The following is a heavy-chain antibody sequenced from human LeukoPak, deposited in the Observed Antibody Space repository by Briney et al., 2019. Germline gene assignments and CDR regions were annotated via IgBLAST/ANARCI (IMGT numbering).Heavy chain of an antibody. V-gene: IGHV4-4*07. Sequence: KASETLSLTCTVSGGSISSYYWSWIRQPAGKGLEWIGRIYTSGSTNYNPSLKSRVTMSVDTSKSQFSLNLSSVTAADTAVYYCARDPGTTGTTYFDLWGRGTLVTVSS. CDR1: GGSISSYY. D-gene: IGHD1-1*01. CDR3: ARDPGTTGTTYFDL. J-gene: IGHJ2*01. CDR2: IYTSGST.